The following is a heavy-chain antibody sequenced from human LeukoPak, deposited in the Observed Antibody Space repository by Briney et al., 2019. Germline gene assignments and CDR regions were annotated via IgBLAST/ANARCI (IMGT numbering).Heavy chain of an antibody. CDR2: IRSDGSET. Sequence: GGPLGFSVPGSGFSSGKFGLHWFGQAPGKGREGVAFIRSDGSETYYADSVRGRFALSRDNSKTTLFLQMNSLRLEDTAVYYCARDRDWNKYFDYWGQGTLVAV. CDR3: ARDRDWNKYFDY. D-gene: IGHD2-21*01. V-gene: IGHV3-30*02. J-gene: IGHJ4*02. CDR1: GFSSGKFG.